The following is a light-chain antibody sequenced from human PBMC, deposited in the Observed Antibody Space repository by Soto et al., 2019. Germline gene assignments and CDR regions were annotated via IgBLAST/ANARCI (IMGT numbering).Light chain of an antibody. CDR2: DVT. V-gene: IGLV2-11*01. Sequence: QSVLTQPRSVSGSPGQSVTISCTGTSSDVGRYNYVSWYQQYPGKAPQLMIYDVTKRPSGVPGRFSGSKSGNTASLTISGLQVDDEADYYCCSYAGSYSFVFGTGTQLTVL. CDR3: CSYAGSYSFV. CDR1: SSDVGRYNY. J-gene: IGLJ7*01.